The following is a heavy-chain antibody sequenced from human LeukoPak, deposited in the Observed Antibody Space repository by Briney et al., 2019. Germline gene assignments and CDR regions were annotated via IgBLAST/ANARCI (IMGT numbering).Heavy chain of an antibody. D-gene: IGHD6-19*01. Sequence: ASVKVSCKASGYTFTSYGISWVRQAPGQGLEWMGWISAYNGNTNYAQKLQGRVTMTTDTSTSTAYMELRSLRSDDTAVYYCARVPYSSGWYPDFDYWGQGTLVTVSS. V-gene: IGHV1-18*01. CDR3: ARVPYSSGWYPDFDY. CDR1: GYTFTSYG. J-gene: IGHJ4*02. CDR2: ISAYNGNT.